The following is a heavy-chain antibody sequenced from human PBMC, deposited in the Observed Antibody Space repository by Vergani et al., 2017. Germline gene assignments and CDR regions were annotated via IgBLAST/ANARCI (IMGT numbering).Heavy chain of an antibody. J-gene: IGHJ3*02. D-gene: IGHD2-2*01. CDR1: GYSFNSYW. V-gene: IGHV5-51*01. CDR2: IYTGDSDT. Sequence: EVQLVQSGAEVKKPGESLKISCKGSGYSFNSYWIGWVRQMPGKGLEWMGIIYTGDSDTTYSPSFQGQVTISADKSISTAYLQWSSLKASDTAMYYCARQYCSSTSCERAFDIWGQGTMVTVSS. CDR3: ARQYCSSTSCERAFDI.